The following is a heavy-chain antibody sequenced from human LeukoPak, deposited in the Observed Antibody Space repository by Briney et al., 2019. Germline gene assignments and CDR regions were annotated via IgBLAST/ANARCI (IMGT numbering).Heavy chain of an antibody. CDR1: GGSISSSSYY. D-gene: IGHD6-6*01. J-gene: IGHJ4*02. CDR3: ARHSSSSAVDY. V-gene: IGHV4-39*01. Sequence: PSETLFLTCTVSGGSISSSSYYWGWIRQPPGKGLEWIGSIYYSGSTYYNPSLKSRVTISVDTSKNQFSLKLSSVTAADTAVYYCARHSSSSAVDYWGQGTLVTVSS. CDR2: IYYSGST.